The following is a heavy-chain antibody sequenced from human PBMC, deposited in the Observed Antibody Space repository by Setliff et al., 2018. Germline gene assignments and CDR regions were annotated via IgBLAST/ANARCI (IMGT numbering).Heavy chain of an antibody. J-gene: IGHJ5*02. Sequence: GESLRLSCAASGFTFSSYWMNWVRQAPGKGLEWVANIKQDGSVKNYVDSVKGRFSIPRDNTKNSLYLQMNSLRAEDTAVYYCARDPFGNPVFDPWGQGTLVTVSS. CDR3: ARDPFGNPVFDP. V-gene: IGHV3-7*01. D-gene: IGHD3-10*01. CDR2: IKQDGSVK. CDR1: GFTFSSYW.